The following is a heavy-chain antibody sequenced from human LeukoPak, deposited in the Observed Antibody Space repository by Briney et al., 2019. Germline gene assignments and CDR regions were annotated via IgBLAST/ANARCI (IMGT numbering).Heavy chain of an antibody. D-gene: IGHD2-2*01. Sequence: GGSLRLSCAASGFTFSDYSMNWVRQAPGKGLEWISYIGIDSGNTNYADSVKGRFTISGDKTKNSLYLQMNSLRVEDTAVYYCARDFKYAFDNWGQGTLVTVSS. CDR1: GFTFSDYS. V-gene: IGHV3-48*01. CDR2: IGIDSGNT. CDR3: ARDFKYAFDN. J-gene: IGHJ4*02.